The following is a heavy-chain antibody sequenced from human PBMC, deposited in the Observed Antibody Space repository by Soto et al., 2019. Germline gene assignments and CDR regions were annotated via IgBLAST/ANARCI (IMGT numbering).Heavy chain of an antibody. D-gene: IGHD5-12*01. CDR1: SVSNAW. CDR2: IKSKTDGGTT. Sequence: SVSNAWMNWVRPAPGKGLEWVGRIKSKTDGGTTDYAAPVKGRFTISRDDSKNTLYLQMNSLKTEDTAVYYCTTDRVATRPGYYYYGMDVWGQGTTVTVSS. J-gene: IGHJ6*02. CDR3: TTDRVATRPGYYYYGMDV. V-gene: IGHV3-15*07.